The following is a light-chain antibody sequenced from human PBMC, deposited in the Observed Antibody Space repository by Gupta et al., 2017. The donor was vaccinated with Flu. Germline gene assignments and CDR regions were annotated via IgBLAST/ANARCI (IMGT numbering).Light chain of an antibody. V-gene: IGLV1-44*01. J-gene: IGLJ1*01. CDR2: SNN. Sequence: QSVLTQPPSASGTPVQRVTISCSGSSSNIGSNTVNWYQQLPGTAPKLLIYSNNQRPSGVPDRFSGSKSGTSASLAISGLQSEDEADYYCAAWDDSLNAYVFGTGTKVTVL. CDR1: SSNIGSNT. CDR3: AAWDDSLNAYV.